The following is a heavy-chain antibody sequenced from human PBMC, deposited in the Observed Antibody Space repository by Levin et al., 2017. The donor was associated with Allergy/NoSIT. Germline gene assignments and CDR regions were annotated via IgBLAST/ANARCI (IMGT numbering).Heavy chain of an antibody. CDR3: ARALYGDFDFDY. Sequence: SETLSLTCTVSGGSISSYYWSWIRQPPGKGLEWIGYIYYSGSTNYNPSLKSRVTISVDTSKNQFSLKLSSVTAADTAVYYCARALYGDFDFDYWGQGTLVTVSS. CDR2: IYYSGST. V-gene: IGHV4-59*01. J-gene: IGHJ4*02. D-gene: IGHD4-17*01. CDR1: GGSISSYY.